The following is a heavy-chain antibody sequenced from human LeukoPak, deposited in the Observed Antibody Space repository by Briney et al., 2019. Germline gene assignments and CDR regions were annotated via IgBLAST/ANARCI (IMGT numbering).Heavy chain of an antibody. CDR3: ARHQYDTSGKYNWFDP. CDR1: GYTFSTFW. CDR2: IDPSDSSP. J-gene: IGHJ5*02. D-gene: IGHD3-22*01. V-gene: IGHV5-10-1*01. Sequence: GESLKISCTGSGYTFSTFWISWVRQMPGKGLEWMGRIDPSDSSPNYSPSSQGHVTISVDKSISTAYLQWSSLKASDTAMYYCARHQYDTSGKYNWFDPWGQGTLVTVSS.